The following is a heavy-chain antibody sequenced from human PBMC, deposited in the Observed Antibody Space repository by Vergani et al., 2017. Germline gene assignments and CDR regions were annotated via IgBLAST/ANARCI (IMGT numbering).Heavy chain of an antibody. Sequence: QVQLVESGGGVVQPGRSLRLSCAASGFTFSSYGMHWVRQAPGKGLEWVAVISYDGSNKYYADSVKGRFTSSIDNSKNTLYLQMNSLRAEDTAVYYCAKTRLGIAVAGTFDYWGQGTLVTVSS. D-gene: IGHD6-19*01. CDR2: ISYDGSNK. J-gene: IGHJ4*02. CDR1: GFTFSSYG. CDR3: AKTRLGIAVAGTFDY. V-gene: IGHV3-30*18.